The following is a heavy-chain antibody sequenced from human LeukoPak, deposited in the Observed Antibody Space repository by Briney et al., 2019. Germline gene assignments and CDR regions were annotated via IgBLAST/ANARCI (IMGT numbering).Heavy chain of an antibody. Sequence: PSETLSLTCTVSGGSISSYYWSWIRQPPGKGLEWIGYIYYSGSTNYNPSLKSRVTISVDTSKNQFSLKLSSVTAADTAVYYCARVNLGYCSSTSCYPFDYWGQGTLVTVPS. CDR2: IYYSGST. D-gene: IGHD2-2*01. CDR3: ARVNLGYCSSTSCYPFDY. V-gene: IGHV4-59*01. CDR1: GGSISSYY. J-gene: IGHJ4*02.